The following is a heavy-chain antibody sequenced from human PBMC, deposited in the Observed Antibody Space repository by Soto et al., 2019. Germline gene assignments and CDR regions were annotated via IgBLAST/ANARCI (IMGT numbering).Heavy chain of an antibody. D-gene: IGHD2-15*01. V-gene: IGHV3-30-3*01. CDR3: ARDPRLSSIEYYFGTAV. CDR2: ISSDGSNK. J-gene: IGHJ6*02. Sequence: QMQLVESGGGVVQPGRSLRLSCAASGFTFNTYAMHWVRQAPGKGLEWLSIISSDGSNKYYADSVKGRFTISRDNSKNTFSVQMNSLAAEVTAVYCCARDPRLSSIEYYFGTAVLGPGNTVTVFS. CDR1: GFTFNTYA.